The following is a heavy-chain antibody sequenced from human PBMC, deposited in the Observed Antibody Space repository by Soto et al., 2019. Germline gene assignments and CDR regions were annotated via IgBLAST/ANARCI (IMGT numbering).Heavy chain of an antibody. V-gene: IGHV5-51*01. Sequence: GESLKISCKGSGYSFTSYWIGWVRQMPGKGLEWMGIIYPGDSDTRYSPSFQGQVTISADKSISTAYLQWISLKASDTAMYYCARIYYGSGSYVWFDSWGQGTLVTVSS. J-gene: IGHJ5*01. CDR3: ARIYYGSGSYVWFDS. D-gene: IGHD3-10*01. CDR1: GYSFTSYW. CDR2: IYPGDSDT.